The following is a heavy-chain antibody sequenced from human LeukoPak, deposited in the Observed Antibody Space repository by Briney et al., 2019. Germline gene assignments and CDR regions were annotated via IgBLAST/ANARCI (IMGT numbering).Heavy chain of an antibody. CDR2: ISAYNGNT. D-gene: IGHD3-3*01. CDR3: ARLGNYDFWSGDDFDY. V-gene: IGHV1-18*01. Sequence: ASVKVSCKASGYTFTSYGISWVRQAPGQGLEWMGWISAYNGNTNYAQKLQGRVTMTTDTSTSTAYMELRSLRSDDTAVYYCARLGNYDFWSGDDFDYWGQGTLVTVSS. CDR1: GYTFTSYG. J-gene: IGHJ4*02.